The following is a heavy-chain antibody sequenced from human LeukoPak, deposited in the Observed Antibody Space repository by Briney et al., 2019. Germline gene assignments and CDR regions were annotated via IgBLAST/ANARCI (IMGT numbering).Heavy chain of an antibody. J-gene: IGHJ4*02. CDR3: ARVRRTRHIVVVSTHYYFDY. CDR1: GGSISSSSYY. Sequence: PSETLSLTCTVSGGSISSSSYYWGWIRQPPGKGLEWIGEINHSGSTNYNPSLKSRVTISVDTSKNQFSLRLSSVTAADTAVYYCARVRRTRHIVVVSTHYYFDYWGQGTLVTVSS. D-gene: IGHD2-21*01. CDR2: INHSGST. V-gene: IGHV4-39*07.